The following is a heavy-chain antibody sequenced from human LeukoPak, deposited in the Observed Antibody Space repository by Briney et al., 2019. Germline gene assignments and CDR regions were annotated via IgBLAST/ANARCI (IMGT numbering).Heavy chain of an antibody. CDR3: ARDNNKGYCSGGSCYSEVYFDY. J-gene: IGHJ4*02. Sequence: PGGSLRLSCAASGFTFSGYSMNWVRQAPGKWLEWVSYISSSSSTIYYADSVKGRFTISRDNAKNSLYLQMNSLRAEDTAVYYCARDNNKGYCSGGSCYSEVYFDYWGQRTLVTVSS. CDR1: GFTFSGYS. V-gene: IGHV3-48*01. CDR2: ISSSSSTI. D-gene: IGHD2-15*01.